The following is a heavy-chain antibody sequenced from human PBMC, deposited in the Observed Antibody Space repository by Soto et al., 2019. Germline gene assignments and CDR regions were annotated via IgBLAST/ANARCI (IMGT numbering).Heavy chain of an antibody. J-gene: IGHJ6*02. CDR1: GGSISSSSYY. Sequence: PSETLSLTCTVSGGSISSSSYYGGWIRQPPGKGLEWIGSIYYSGSTYYNPSLKSRVTISVDTCKNQFSLKLSSVAPADTAVYYCARHFRDEQLVYYYCDIDFWGQGTTVTVYS. D-gene: IGHD6-6*01. V-gene: IGHV4-39*01. CDR2: IYYSGST. CDR3: ARHFRDEQLVYYYCDIDF.